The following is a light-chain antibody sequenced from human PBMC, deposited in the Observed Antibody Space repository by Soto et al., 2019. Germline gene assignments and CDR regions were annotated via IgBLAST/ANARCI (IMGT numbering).Light chain of an antibody. Sequence: DIQMTQSPSSLSASVGDRVTITCRAREGIRNDLGWYQQRPGKATTRLMYAASSLQIVVPSRFSGSGSGTEFTLTISILQPEDFATYYCLQYNSYPWTFGQGTKVEIK. CDR1: EGIRND. J-gene: IGKJ1*01. V-gene: IGKV1-17*01. CDR2: AAS. CDR3: LQYNSYPWT.